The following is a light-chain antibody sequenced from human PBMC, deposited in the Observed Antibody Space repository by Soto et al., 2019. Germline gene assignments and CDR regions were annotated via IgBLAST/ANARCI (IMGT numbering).Light chain of an antibody. CDR2: GAS. V-gene: IGKV3-20*01. CDR1: QSVSSSY. CDR3: QQYASSPPYT. J-gene: IGKJ2*01. Sequence: EIVLTQSPGTLSLSPGERATLSCRASQSVSSSYLAWYQQKPGQAPRLLIYGASSRATGIPDRFSGSGSGTDFTLTISRLEPEDFAVYYSQQYASSPPYTFGQGTKLEIK.